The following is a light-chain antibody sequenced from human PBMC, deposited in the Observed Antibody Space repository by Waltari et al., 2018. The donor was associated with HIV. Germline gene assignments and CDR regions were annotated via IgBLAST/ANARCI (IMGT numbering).Light chain of an antibody. J-gene: IGKJ3*01. Sequence: DIQMTQSPSSLSASVGDTITIACRASQSISFYLNWYQVKPGKVPKLLISRASNLESGAPSRFTVSGSGTEFTLTLNSLQPDDFATYYCQQSYSPPRNFGPGTEVEVK. CDR1: QSISFY. CDR3: QQSYSPPRN. CDR2: RAS. V-gene: IGKV1-39*01.